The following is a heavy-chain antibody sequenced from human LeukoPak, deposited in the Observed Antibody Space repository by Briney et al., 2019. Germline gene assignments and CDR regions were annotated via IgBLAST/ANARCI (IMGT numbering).Heavy chain of an antibody. J-gene: IGHJ5*02. D-gene: IGHD3-10*01. V-gene: IGHV3-23*01. Sequence: PGGSLRLSCAASGFTFSSYAMSWVRQAPGKGLEWVSAISGSGGSTYYADSVKGRFTISRDNSKNTLYLQMNSLRAEDTAVYYCAKNVLLWFGEFAFDPWGQGTLVTVSS. CDR1: GFTFSSYA. CDR2: ISGSGGST. CDR3: AKNVLLWFGEFAFDP.